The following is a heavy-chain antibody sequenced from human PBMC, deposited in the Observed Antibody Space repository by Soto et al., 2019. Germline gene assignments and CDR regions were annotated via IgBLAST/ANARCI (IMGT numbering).Heavy chain of an antibody. CDR3: ARDHGIRIFGVGSRFDP. D-gene: IGHD3-3*01. CDR1: GFTFSSYW. J-gene: IGHJ5*02. V-gene: IGHV3-7*03. CDR2: IKQDGSEK. Sequence: PGGSLRLSCAASGFTFSSYWMSWVRQAPGKGLEWVANIKQDGSEKYYVDSVKGRFTISRDNAKNPLYLQMNSLRAEDTAVYYCARDHGIRIFGVGSRFDPWGQGTLVTVSS.